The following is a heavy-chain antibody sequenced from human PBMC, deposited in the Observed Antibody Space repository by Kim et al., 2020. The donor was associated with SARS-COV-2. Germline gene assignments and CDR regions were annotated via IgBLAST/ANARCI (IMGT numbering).Heavy chain of an antibody. Sequence: SVKVSCKASGGTFSSYAISWVRQAPGQGLEWMGGIIPIFGTANYAQKFQGRVTITADKSTSTAYMELSSLRSEDTAVYYCAIFSHDYGDYYYYYYGMDVWGQGTTVTVSS. D-gene: IGHD4-17*01. CDR3: AIFSHDYGDYYYYYYGMDV. J-gene: IGHJ6*02. V-gene: IGHV1-69*06. CDR1: GGTFSSYA. CDR2: IIPIFGTA.